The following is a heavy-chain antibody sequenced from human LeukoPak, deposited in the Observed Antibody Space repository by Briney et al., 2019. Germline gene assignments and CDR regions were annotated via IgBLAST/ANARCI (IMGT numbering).Heavy chain of an antibody. CDR2: IYYSGST. V-gene: IGHV4-39*01. CDR1: GGSISSSSYY. CDR3: ARRLAGTEDY. Sequence: SSETLSLTCTVSGGSISSSSYYWGWIRQPPGKGLEWTGSIYYSGSTYYNPSLKSRVTISIDTSKNQFSLKLSSVTAADTAVYYCARRLAGTEDYWGQGTLVTVSS. J-gene: IGHJ4*02. D-gene: IGHD6-13*01.